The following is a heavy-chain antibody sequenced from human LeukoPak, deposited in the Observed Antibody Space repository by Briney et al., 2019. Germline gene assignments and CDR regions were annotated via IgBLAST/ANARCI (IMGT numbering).Heavy chain of an antibody. D-gene: IGHD6-19*01. V-gene: IGHV3-30*03. CDR1: GFTFSSYG. J-gene: IGHJ1*01. Sequence: GRSLRLSCAASGFTFSSYGMHWVRQAPGKGLEWVAVISYDGSNKYYADSVKGRFTISRDNSKNTLYLQMNSLRAEDTAVYYCATELREGDSGSQYFQHWGQGTLVTVSS. CDR3: ATELREGDSGSQYFQH. CDR2: ISYDGSNK.